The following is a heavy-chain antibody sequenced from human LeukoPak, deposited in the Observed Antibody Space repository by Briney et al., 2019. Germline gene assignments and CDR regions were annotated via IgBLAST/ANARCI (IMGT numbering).Heavy chain of an antibody. CDR3: AKYAVAASFDY. J-gene: IGHJ4*02. CDR1: GFTFSSYW. CDR2: ITGSGDSA. V-gene: IGHV3-23*01. D-gene: IGHD6-19*01. Sequence: GGSLRLSCAASGFTFSSYWMSWVRQAPGKGLEWVSAITGSGDSAYYSDSVKGRFTISRDNSKNTLYLQMNSLRAEDTAVYYCAKYAVAASFDYWGQGTLVTVSS.